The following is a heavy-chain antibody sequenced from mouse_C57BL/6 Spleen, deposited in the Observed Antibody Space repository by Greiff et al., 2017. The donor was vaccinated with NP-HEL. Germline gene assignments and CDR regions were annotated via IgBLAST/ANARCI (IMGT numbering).Heavy chain of an antibody. J-gene: IGHJ2*01. V-gene: IGHV1-80*01. CDR1: GYAFSSYW. D-gene: IGHD1-1*01. CDR2: IYPGDGDT. CDR3: ARGDYGGNDFGY. Sequence: QVQLQQSGAELVKPGASVKISCKASGYAFSSYWMNWVKQRPGKGLEWIGQIYPGDGDTNYNGKFKGKATLTADKSSSTAYMQLSSLTSEDSAVYFCARGDYGGNDFGYWGQGTTLTVAS.